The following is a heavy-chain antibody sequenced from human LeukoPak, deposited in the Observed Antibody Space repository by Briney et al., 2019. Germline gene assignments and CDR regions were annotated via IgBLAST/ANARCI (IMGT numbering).Heavy chain of an antibody. CDR3: TRMSSGRYFDS. J-gene: IGHJ4*02. CDR1: GFTFTSYA. V-gene: IGHV3-23*01. Sequence: PGGSLRLSCAASGFTFTSYAMRWVRQAPGKWPEWVSSITESGGATFYADSVRGRFTISRDNSKSTLYPQMNSLRVEDTAVYFCTRMSSGRYFDSWGQGTLVTVSS. D-gene: IGHD6-25*01. CDR2: ITESGGAT.